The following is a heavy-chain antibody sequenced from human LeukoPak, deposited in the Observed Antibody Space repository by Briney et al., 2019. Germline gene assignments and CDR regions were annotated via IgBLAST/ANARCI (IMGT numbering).Heavy chain of an antibody. CDR3: ARVFRITIFGGGFRDGEIDY. D-gene: IGHD3-3*01. Sequence: WASVKVSCKASGYTFTSYYMHWVRQAPGQGLEWMGWINPNSGGTNYAQKFQGRVTMTRDTSISTAYMELSRLRSDDTAVYYCARVFRITIFGGGFRDGEIDYWGQGTLVTVSS. CDR1: GYTFTSYY. CDR2: INPNSGGT. V-gene: IGHV1-2*02. J-gene: IGHJ4*02.